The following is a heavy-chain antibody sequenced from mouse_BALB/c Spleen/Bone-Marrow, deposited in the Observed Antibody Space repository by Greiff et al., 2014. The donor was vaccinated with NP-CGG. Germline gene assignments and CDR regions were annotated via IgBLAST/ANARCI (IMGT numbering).Heavy chain of an antibody. D-gene: IGHD2-2*01. CDR3: TREGIYFGYDVPMDY. J-gene: IGHJ4*01. CDR1: GYKFTDYE. CDR2: IDPETGGT. V-gene: IGHV1-15*01. Sequence: VQLQQSGAELVRPGASVTLSCKASGYKFTDYEMHWVKRTPVHGLEWIGSIDPETGGTAYNQNFKGKATLTADRSSTTAYMELRSLTSEDSAVYYCTREGIYFGYDVPMDYWGQGTSVTVSS.